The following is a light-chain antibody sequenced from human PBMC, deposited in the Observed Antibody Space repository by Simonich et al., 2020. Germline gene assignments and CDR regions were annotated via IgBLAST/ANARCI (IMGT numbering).Light chain of an antibody. CDR3: SSYTSSSTWV. V-gene: IGLV2-18*02. CDR2: HVN. CDR1: SSDVWSYDY. Sequence: QSALIQPPSVSGSPGQSVTISCTETSSDVWSYDYVSWYQQPPGTVPKPMIYHVNTQPSGVPERFSGSKSGNTASLTIAGLQAEDEADYYCSSYTSSSTWVFGGGTKLTVL. J-gene: IGLJ3*02.